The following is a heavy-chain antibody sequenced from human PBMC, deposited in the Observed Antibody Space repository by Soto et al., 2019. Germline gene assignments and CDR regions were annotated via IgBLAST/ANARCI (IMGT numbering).Heavy chain of an antibody. D-gene: IGHD6-13*01. CDR2: IYWDDDQ. CDR3: VHRPGYSSNSSSAGGGFDI. CDR1: GFSLRTSGVG. Sequence: QITLKESGPTLVKPTQTLTLTCTFSGFSLRTSGVGVGWIRRPPGKALEWLALIYWDDDQRYSPSLKGRLTSTTDTTKNQVVLTMTDTDPVDTATYYGVHRPGYSSNSSSAGGGFDIWRQGKMVTVS. J-gene: IGHJ3*02. V-gene: IGHV2-5*02.